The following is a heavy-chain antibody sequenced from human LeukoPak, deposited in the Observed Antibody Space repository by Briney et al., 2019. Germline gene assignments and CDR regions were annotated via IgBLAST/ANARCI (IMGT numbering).Heavy chain of an antibody. CDR2: INHSGST. CDR1: GFTFSSYA. J-gene: IGHJ4*02. CDR3: ARGRPSCTRFGELLCFDY. D-gene: IGHD3-10*01. Sequence: GSLRLSCAASGFTFSSYAMSWVRQAPGKGLEWIGEINHSGSTNYNPSLKSRVTISVDTSKNQFSLKLSSVTAADTAVYYCARGRPSCTRFGELLCFDYWGQGTLVTVSS. V-gene: IGHV4-34*01.